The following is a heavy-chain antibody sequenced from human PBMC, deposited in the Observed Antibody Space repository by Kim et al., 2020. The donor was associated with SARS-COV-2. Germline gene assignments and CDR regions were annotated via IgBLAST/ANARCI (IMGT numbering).Heavy chain of an antibody. CDR3: ARDHSYGLPLYYFDY. Sequence: ASVKVSCKASGYTFTSYAMHWVRQAPGQRLEWMGWINAGNGNTKYSQKFQGRVTITRDTSASTAYMELSSLRSEDTAVYYCARDHSYGLPLYYFDYWGQGTLVTVSS. D-gene: IGHD5-18*01. J-gene: IGHJ4*02. CDR1: GYTFTSYA. V-gene: IGHV1-3*01. CDR2: INAGNGNT.